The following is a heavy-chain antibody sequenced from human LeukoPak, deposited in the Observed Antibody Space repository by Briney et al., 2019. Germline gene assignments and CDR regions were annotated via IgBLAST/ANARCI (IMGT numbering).Heavy chain of an antibody. CDR1: GFTFSSYD. Sequence: GGSLRLSCAASGFTFSSYDMHWVRQATGKGLEWVSAIGTAGDTYYPGSVKGRFTISRENAKNSLYLQMNSLRAGDTAVYYCARGGFLSGSFSFDYWGQGTLVTVSS. D-gene: IGHD1-26*01. CDR3: ARGGFLSGSFSFDY. V-gene: IGHV3-13*01. J-gene: IGHJ4*02. CDR2: IGTAGDT.